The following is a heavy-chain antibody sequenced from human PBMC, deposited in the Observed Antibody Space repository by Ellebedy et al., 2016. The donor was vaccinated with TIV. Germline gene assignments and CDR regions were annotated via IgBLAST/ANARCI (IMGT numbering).Heavy chain of an antibody. CDR2: IKPDGSGE. J-gene: IGHJ4*02. V-gene: IGHV3-7*01. Sequence: GESLKISXAGSEFTFSNYWMNWVRQAPGKGLEWVANIKPDGSGENYVDSVKGRFTISRDNAKNSLYLQMSSLRAEDTAVYYCARSGTSSSYRAWDYWGQGTLVTVSS. D-gene: IGHD2-2*01. CDR1: EFTFSNYW. CDR3: ARSGTSSSYRAWDY.